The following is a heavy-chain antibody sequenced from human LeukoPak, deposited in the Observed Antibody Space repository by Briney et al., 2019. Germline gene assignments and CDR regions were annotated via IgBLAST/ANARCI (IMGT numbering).Heavy chain of an antibody. V-gene: IGHV4-4*07. CDR1: GGSISSYY. D-gene: IGHD4-23*01. J-gene: IGHJ4*02. CDR2: IYTSGST. CDR3: ARDHFSNDYGGNPEGDY. Sequence: PSETLSLTCTVSGGSISSYYWSWIRQPAGKGLEWIARIYTSGSTNYNPSLKSRVTMSVDTSKNQFSLKLSSATAADTAVYYCARDHFSNDYGGNPEGDYWGQGTLVTVSS.